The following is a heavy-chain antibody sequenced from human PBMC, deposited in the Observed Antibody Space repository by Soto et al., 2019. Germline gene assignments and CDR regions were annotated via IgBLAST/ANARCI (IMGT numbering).Heavy chain of an antibody. CDR3: AREEYYYGSGALSDY. D-gene: IGHD3-10*01. V-gene: IGHV1-69*08. CDR2: IIPILGIA. CDR1: GGTFSSYT. J-gene: IGHJ4*02. Sequence: QVQLVQSGAEVKKPGSSVKVSCKASGGTFSSYTISWVRQAPGQGLEWMGRIIPILGIANYAQKFQGRVTITADKSTSAAYMELSSLRSADTAVYYCAREEYYYGSGALSDYWGQGTLVTVSS.